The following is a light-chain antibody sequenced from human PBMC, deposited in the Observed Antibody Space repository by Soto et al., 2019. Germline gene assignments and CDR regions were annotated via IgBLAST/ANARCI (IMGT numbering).Light chain of an antibody. Sequence: QSVLTQPPSASGSPGQSVTISCTGTSSDVGGYNYVSWYQQHPGKAPKLMIYEVSKRPSGVPDRFSGSKSGNTASLTVSGLQGEDEADYYCSSYAGSSNYVFGSGTKLTVL. CDR3: SSYAGSSNYV. J-gene: IGLJ1*01. CDR2: EVS. CDR1: SSDVGGYNY. V-gene: IGLV2-8*01.